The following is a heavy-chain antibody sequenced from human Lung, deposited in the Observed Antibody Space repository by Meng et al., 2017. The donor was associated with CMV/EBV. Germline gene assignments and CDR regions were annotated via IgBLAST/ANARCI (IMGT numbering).Heavy chain of an antibody. CDR2: INPSGGST. J-gene: IGHJ6*02. V-gene: IGHV1-46*01. Sequence: ASVKVSCKASGYTFTSYYMHWVRQAPGQGLEWMGIINPSGGSTSYAQKFQGRVTMTRDTSTSTVYMELSSLRSEDTAVYYCARFVGSSSNRDFFYYYGMDVWGQGTXVTVYS. D-gene: IGHD6-6*01. CDR1: GYTFTSYY. CDR3: ARFVGSSSNRDFFYYYGMDV.